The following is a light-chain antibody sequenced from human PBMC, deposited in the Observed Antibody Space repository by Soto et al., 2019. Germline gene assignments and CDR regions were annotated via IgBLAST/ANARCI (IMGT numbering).Light chain of an antibody. Sequence: EILLTQSPDTLSLSPGERATLSCMAAQSVGTRLAWYQHKTGQAPRLLISGASSRATGIPDRFTGSGSETSFTLTNSRLEPEDFALYYCQHYQSGHPITFGQGTRLEIK. CDR1: QSVGTR. J-gene: IGKJ5*01. V-gene: IGKV3-20*01. CDR2: GAS. CDR3: QHYQSGHPIT.